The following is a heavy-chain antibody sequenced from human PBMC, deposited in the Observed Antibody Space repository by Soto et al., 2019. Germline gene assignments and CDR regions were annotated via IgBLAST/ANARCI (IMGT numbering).Heavy chain of an antibody. D-gene: IGHD5-12*01. CDR2: IYYSGNT. Sequence: PSETLSLTCTVSGGSISSNSYYWGWIRQPPGKGLEWVVSIYYSGNTYYNPSLNSRVTLSVDTSKNHISLKLTSVTAEDTAVYYCAGHFGYSAYYECFQHWGQGTLVTVSS. CDR1: GGSISSNSYY. CDR3: AGHFGYSAYYECFQH. V-gene: IGHV4-39*01. J-gene: IGHJ1*01.